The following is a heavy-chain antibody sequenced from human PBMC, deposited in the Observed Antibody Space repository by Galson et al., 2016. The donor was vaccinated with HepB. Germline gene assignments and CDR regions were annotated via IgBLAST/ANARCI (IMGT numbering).Heavy chain of an antibody. V-gene: IGHV4-61*01. CDR1: GGSVSSGTYF. CDR3: AIDRLYYASRAYYPTFDY. Sequence: SETLSLTCTVSGGSVSSGTYFWSWIRQPPGKGLEWIGYINSSGSTKYNPSLKSPVTISVDTSKNQFSLKLSSVTAADSAVYYCAIDRLYYASRAYYPTFDYWGQGTLVTVSS. D-gene: IGHD3-22*01. CDR2: INSSGST. J-gene: IGHJ4*02.